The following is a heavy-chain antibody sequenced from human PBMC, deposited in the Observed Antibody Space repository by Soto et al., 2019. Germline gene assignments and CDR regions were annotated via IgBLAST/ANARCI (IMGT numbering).Heavy chain of an antibody. CDR3: AKDRGCSSLTGMDV. J-gene: IGHJ6*02. CDR2: ISYDGSNK. D-gene: IGHD2-15*01. V-gene: IGHV3-30*18. Sequence: PGGSLRLSCAASGFTFSSYGMHWVRQAPGKGLEWVAVISYDGSNKYYADSVKGRFTISRDNSKNTLYLQMNSLRAEDTAVYYCAKDRGCSSLTGMDVWGQGTTVTVSS. CDR1: GFTFSSYG.